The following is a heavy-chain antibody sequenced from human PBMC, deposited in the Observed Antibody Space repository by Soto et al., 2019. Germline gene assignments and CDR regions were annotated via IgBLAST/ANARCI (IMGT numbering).Heavy chain of an antibody. D-gene: IGHD5-18*01. CDR2: MYHSGST. CDR3: AKFTATSRYYYYYGLDV. J-gene: IGHJ6*02. V-gene: IGHV4-30-2*01. CDR1: GGSISSDAYS. Sequence: QLQLQESGSGLVKPSQTLSLTCAVSGGSISSDAYSWSWIRQPPGKGLEWIGFMYHSGSTYYNPSLKSRVTMSVDMSKHQFSLNLSSVTAADTAVYYCAKFTATSRYYYYYGLDVWGQGTTVTVSS.